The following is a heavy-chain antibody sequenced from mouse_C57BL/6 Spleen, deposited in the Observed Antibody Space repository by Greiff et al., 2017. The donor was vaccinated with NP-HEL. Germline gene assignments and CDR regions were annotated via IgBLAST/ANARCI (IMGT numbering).Heavy chain of an antibody. D-gene: IGHD2-3*01. CDR2: ISSGSSTI. CDR1: GFTFSDYG. CDR3: ARTFDGYYGGGAMDY. Sequence: EVMLVESGGGLVKPGGSLKLSCAASGFTFSDYGMHWVRQAPEKGLEWVAYISSGSSTIYYADTVKGRFTISRDNAKNTLFLQMTSLRSEDTAMYYCARTFDGYYGGGAMDYWGQGTSVTVSS. V-gene: IGHV5-17*01. J-gene: IGHJ4*01.